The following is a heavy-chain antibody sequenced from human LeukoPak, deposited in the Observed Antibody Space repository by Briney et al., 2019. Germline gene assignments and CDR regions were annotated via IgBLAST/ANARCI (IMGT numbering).Heavy chain of an antibody. Sequence: GGSLRLSCTASGFTFSSYTMNWVRQAPGKGLEWVSSISSEYMYIYYADSVRGRFTVSRDNAKNSLYLQMNSLRAEDTAVYYCAREDTTGGGDYWGQGTLVTVSS. CDR3: AREDTTGGGDY. CDR1: GFTFSSYT. D-gene: IGHD1-1*01. V-gene: IGHV3-21*01. J-gene: IGHJ4*02. CDR2: ISSEYMYI.